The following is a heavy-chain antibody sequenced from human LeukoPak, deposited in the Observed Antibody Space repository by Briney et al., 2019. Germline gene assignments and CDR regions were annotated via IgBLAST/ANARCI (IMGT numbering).Heavy chain of an antibody. CDR1: GSTFSNAW. CDR3: TTEDGSGIYCGMDV. V-gene: IGHV3-15*01. Sequence: PGGSLRLSCAASGSTFSNAWMSWVRQAPGKGLEWVGRIKSKTDGGTTDYAAPVKGRFTISRDDSKNTLYLQMNSLKTEDTAVYYCTTEDGSGIYCGMDVWGKGSTVTVSS. D-gene: IGHD3-10*01. J-gene: IGHJ6*04. CDR2: IKSKTDGGTT.